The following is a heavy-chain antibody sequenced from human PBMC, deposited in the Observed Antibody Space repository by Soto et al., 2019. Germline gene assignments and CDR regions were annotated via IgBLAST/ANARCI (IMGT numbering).Heavy chain of an antibody. CDR3: ARVWYSSDYYLFDY. Sequence: QVQLVESGGGVVQPGRSLRLSCAASGFNFNTYGMHWVRQAPGKGLEWVAVIWYDGSKKYYADSVEGRFTISRDNSKNTVYRQMNSLRAEDTAVYYCARVWYSSDYYLFDYWGQGTLVTVSS. CDR1: GFNFNTYG. J-gene: IGHJ4*02. CDR2: IWYDGSKK. V-gene: IGHV3-33*01. D-gene: IGHD6-25*01.